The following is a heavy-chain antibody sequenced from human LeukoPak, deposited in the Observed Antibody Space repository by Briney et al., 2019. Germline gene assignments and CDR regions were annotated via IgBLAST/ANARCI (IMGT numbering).Heavy chain of an antibody. Sequence: PSETLSLTCAVYGGSFSGYYWSWIRQPPGKGLEWIGEINHSGSTNYNPSLKSRVTISVDTSKNQFSLKLSSVTAADTAVYYCARVESRDGYNFLWYWGQGTLVTVSS. J-gene: IGHJ4*02. D-gene: IGHD5-24*01. CDR2: INHSGST. CDR3: ARVESRDGYNFLWY. CDR1: GGSFSGYY. V-gene: IGHV4-34*01.